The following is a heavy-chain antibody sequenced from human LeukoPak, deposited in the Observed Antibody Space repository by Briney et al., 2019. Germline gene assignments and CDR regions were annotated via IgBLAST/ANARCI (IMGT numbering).Heavy chain of an antibody. D-gene: IGHD6-6*01. J-gene: IGHJ4*02. V-gene: IGHV4-39*07. CDR3: ARRHVEYSSSSDPYYFDY. CDR1: GGSITSSNYY. CDR2: ISDSGGT. Sequence: SETLSLTCTVSGGSITSSNYYWGWIRQPPGKGLEWIGSISDSGGTYYNPSLKSRITISVDTSKNQFSLKLSSVTAADTAVYYCARRHVEYSSSSDPYYFDYWGQGTLVTVSS.